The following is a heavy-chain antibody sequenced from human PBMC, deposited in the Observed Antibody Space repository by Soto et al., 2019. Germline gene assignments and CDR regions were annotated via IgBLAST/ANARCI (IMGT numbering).Heavy chain of an antibody. CDR1: GFTFSSYG. Sequence: GGSLRLSCAASGFTFSSYGMHWVRQATGKGLEWVAVISYDGSNKYYADSVKGRFTISRDNSKNTLYLQMNSLRAEDTAVYYCAKDWRDLTYNWFDPWGQGT. CDR2: ISYDGSNK. J-gene: IGHJ5*02. V-gene: IGHV3-30*18. CDR3: AKDWRDLTYNWFDP.